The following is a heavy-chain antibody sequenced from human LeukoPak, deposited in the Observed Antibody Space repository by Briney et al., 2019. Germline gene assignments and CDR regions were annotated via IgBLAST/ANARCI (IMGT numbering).Heavy chain of an antibody. J-gene: IGHJ4*02. Sequence: SETLSLTCTVSGGSISSYYWSWIRQPAGKGLEWIGRIYTSGSTNYNPSLKSRVTMSVDTSKNQFSLKLTSVTTADTAVYYCARAGGVKTAALDLDYWGQGALVTVSS. V-gene: IGHV4-4*07. CDR2: IYTSGST. D-gene: IGHD6-25*01. CDR3: ARAGGVKTAALDLDY. CDR1: GGSISSYY.